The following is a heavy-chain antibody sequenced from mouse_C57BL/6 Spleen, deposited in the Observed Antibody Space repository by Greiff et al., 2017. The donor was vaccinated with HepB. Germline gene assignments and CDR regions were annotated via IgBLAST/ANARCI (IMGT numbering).Heavy chain of an antibody. J-gene: IGHJ4*01. Sequence: VQLQQPGAELVMPGASVKLSCKASGYTFTSYWMHWVKQRPGQGLEWIGEIDPSDSYTNYNQKFKGKSTSTVDKSSSTAYMQLSSLTSEDSAVYYCARAYYYGSSLYAMDYWGQGTSVTVSS. V-gene: IGHV1-69*01. CDR2: IDPSDSYT. CDR1: GYTFTSYW. CDR3: ARAYYYGSSLYAMDY. D-gene: IGHD1-1*01.